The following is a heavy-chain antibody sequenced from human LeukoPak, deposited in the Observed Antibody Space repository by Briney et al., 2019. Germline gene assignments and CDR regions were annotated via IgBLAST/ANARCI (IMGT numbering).Heavy chain of an antibody. CDR1: GGSISSYY. CDR3: ARGDGYVDYMDV. CDR2: IYYSGST. Sequence: PSETLSLTCTVSGGSISSYYWSWIRQPPGKGLEWIGYIYYSGSTNYNPSLKSRVTISVDTSKNQFSLKLSSVTAADTAVYYCARGDGYVDYMDVWGKGTTVTVSS. J-gene: IGHJ6*03. D-gene: IGHD5-24*01. V-gene: IGHV4-59*01.